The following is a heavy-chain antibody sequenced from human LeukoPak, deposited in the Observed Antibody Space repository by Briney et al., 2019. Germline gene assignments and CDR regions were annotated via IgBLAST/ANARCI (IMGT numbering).Heavy chain of an antibody. V-gene: IGHV4-59*08. CDR2: GHYTGSS. Sequence: SETLSLTCTVSGASISSYYWSWLRQPPGKGLEWIRFGHYTGSSNYNPSLKSRVTISVDTSKNHFSLKLTSVAAADTSVYYCARRRGANDYFDYWGQGTLVTVSS. CDR3: ARRRGANDYFDY. CDR1: GASISSYY. J-gene: IGHJ4*02. D-gene: IGHD4/OR15-4a*01.